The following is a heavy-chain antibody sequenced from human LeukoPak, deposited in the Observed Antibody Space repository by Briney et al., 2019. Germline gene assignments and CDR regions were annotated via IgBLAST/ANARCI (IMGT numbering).Heavy chain of an antibody. J-gene: IGHJ5*02. V-gene: IGHV3-23*01. CDR2: ISGSGGST. Sequence: GGSLRLSCAASGFTFSSYAMSWVRQAPGKGLEWASAISGSGGSTYYADSVKGRFTISRDNSKNTLYLQMNSLRAEDTAVYYCPKRLIYDSSGYFSWGQGTLVTVSS. D-gene: IGHD3-22*01. CDR1: GFTFSSYA. CDR3: PKRLIYDSSGYFS.